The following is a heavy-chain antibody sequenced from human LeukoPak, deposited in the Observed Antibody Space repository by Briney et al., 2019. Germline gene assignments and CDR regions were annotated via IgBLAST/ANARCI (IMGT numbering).Heavy chain of an antibody. V-gene: IGHV1-46*01. D-gene: IGHD2-15*01. CDR2: INPSGGST. CDR3: ACYSAEYFQH. J-gene: IGHJ1*01. Sequence: ASVKVSCKASGYTFTGYYMHWVRRAPGQGLEWMGWINPSGGSTSYAQKFQGRVTMTRDTSTSTVYMELSSLRSEDTAVYYCACYSAEYFQHWGQGTLVTVSS. CDR1: GYTFTGYY.